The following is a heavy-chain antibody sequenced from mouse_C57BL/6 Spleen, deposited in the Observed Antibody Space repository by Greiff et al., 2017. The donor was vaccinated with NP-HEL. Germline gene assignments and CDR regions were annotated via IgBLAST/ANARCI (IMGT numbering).Heavy chain of an antibody. J-gene: IGHJ2*01. CDR1: GYTFTDYY. CDR2: IYPGSGNT. Sequence: QVQLQQSGAELVRPGASVKLSCKASGYTFTDYYINWVKQRPGQGLEWIARIYPGSGNTYYNEKFKGKATLTAEKSSSTAYMQLSSLTSEDSAVYFCAREVTGGYYFDYWGQGTTLTVSS. D-gene: IGHD2-2*01. V-gene: IGHV1-76*01. CDR3: AREVTGGYYFDY.